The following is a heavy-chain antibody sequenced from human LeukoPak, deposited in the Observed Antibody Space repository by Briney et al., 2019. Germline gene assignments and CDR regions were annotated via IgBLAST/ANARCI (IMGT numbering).Heavy chain of an antibody. V-gene: IGHV4-39*01. J-gene: IGHJ4*02. Sequence: SETLSLTCSVSGDTISRSSYHWGWIRQPSGKGLEWIGSIYYSGNTYYSPSLKSRVTVSVDTTKNLFSLKMTSVTAADTAVYYCARHDAVYYYDGNGYFVDFWGQGTLVTVSS. D-gene: IGHD3-22*01. CDR1: GDTISRSSYH. CDR3: ARHDAVYYYDGNGYFVDF. CDR2: IYYSGNT.